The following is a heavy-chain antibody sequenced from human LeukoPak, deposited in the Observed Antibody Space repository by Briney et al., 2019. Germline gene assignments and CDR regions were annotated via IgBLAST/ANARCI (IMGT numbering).Heavy chain of an antibody. CDR1: GGSISSYY. D-gene: IGHD6-6*01. CDR2: IYYSGST. Sequence: SETLSLTCIVSGGSISSYYWSWIRQPPGKGLEWIGYIYYSGSTNYNPSLKSRVTISVDTSKNQFSLKLSSVTAADTAVYYCARDKGSYSSSSAVWFDPWGQGTLVTVSS. V-gene: IGHV4-59*01. J-gene: IGHJ5*02. CDR3: ARDKGSYSSSSAVWFDP.